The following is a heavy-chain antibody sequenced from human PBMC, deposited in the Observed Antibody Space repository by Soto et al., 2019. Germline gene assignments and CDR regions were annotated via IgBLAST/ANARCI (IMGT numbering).Heavy chain of an antibody. D-gene: IGHD6-19*01. CDR3: ARNIAVAGTPTFDY. CDR2: IYYSGST. V-gene: IGHV4-59*01. J-gene: IGHJ4*02. CDR1: LGSISRYY. Sequence: QVQLQESGPGLVKPSETLSLTCTVSLGSISRYYWSWIRQPPGKGLEWIGYIYYSGSTNYNPSLKSRVTISVDTSKNQFSLKLSSVTAADTAVYYCARNIAVAGTPTFDYWGQGILVTVSS.